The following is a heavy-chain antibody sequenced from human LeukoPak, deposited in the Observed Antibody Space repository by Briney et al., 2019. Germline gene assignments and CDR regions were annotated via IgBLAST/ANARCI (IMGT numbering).Heavy chain of an antibody. V-gene: IGHV4-61*05. CDR3: ARAFYSSSWPIYYYYGMDV. CDR2: IYYSGST. CDR1: GGSISSSSYY. J-gene: IGHJ6*02. Sequence: KPSETLSLTFTVSGGSISSSSYYWGWIRQPPGRGLEWIGYIYYSGSTNYNPSLKSRVTISVDTSKNQFSLKLSSVTAADTAVYYCARAFYSSSWPIYYYYGMDVWGQGTAVTVSS. D-gene: IGHD6-13*01.